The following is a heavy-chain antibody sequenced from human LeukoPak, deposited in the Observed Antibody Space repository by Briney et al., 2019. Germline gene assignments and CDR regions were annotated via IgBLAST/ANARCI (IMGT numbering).Heavy chain of an antibody. CDR3: ARDRGWGGETFDI. Sequence: GGSLRLSCAASGFTFSSYSMNWVRQAPGKGLEWVSYISSSSNTIYDADSVKGRFTISRDNAKNSLYLQMNSLRAEDTAMYYCARDRGWGGETFDIWGQGTMVTVSS. J-gene: IGHJ3*02. D-gene: IGHD2-15*01. V-gene: IGHV3-48*01. CDR1: GFTFSSYS. CDR2: ISSSSNTI.